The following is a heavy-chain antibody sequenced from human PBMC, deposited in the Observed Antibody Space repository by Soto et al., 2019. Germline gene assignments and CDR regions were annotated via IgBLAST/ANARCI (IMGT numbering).Heavy chain of an antibody. CDR3: ARDRGYYYDSSSGGNAFDI. CDR1: GYTFTSYG. V-gene: IGHV1-18*04. CDR2: ISAYNGNT. Sequence: ASVKVSCKASGYTFTSYGISWVLQAPGQGLEWMGWISAYNGNTNYAQKLQGRVTMTTDTSTSTAYMELRSLRSDDTAVYYCARDRGYYYDSSSGGNAFDIWGQGTMVTVSS. J-gene: IGHJ3*02. D-gene: IGHD3-22*01.